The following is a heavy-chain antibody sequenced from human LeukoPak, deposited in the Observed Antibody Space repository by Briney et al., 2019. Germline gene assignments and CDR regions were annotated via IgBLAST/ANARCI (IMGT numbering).Heavy chain of an antibody. CDR2: ISSNGGST. CDR3: VKDGSSRQQLVPYFDY. Sequence: PGGSLRLSCSASGFTFSSYAMHWVRQAPGKGLEYVSAISSNGGSTYYADSVKGRFTISRDNSKNTLYLQTSSLRAEDTAVYYCVKDGSSRQQLVPYFDYWGQGTLVTVSS. CDR1: GFTFSSYA. V-gene: IGHV3-64D*06. D-gene: IGHD6-13*01. J-gene: IGHJ4*02.